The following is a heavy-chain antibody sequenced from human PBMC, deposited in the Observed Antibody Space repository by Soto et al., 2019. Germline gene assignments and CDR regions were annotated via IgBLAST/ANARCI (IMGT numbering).Heavy chain of an antibody. V-gene: IGHV4-34*01. J-gene: IGHJ6*02. CDR2: ISPTGSG. CDR1: GGSFTDYY. D-gene: IGHD1-1*01. CDR3: ARARIEQLSYYHTALDV. Sequence: QVHLQQWGAGLLKPSETLSLTCSVYGGSFTDYYWTWIRQPPGKGLEWIGEISPTGSGNYNPSLESRFTMSLDSSKHPFPLDLYSATAADAAAYYCARARIEQLSYYHTALDVWGQGTPATVSS.